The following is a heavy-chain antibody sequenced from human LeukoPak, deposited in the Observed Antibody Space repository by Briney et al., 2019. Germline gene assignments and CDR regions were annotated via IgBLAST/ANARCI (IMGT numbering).Heavy chain of an antibody. D-gene: IGHD3-16*02. J-gene: IGHJ4*02. V-gene: IGHV3-53*05. Sequence: GGSLRLSCAASGFTVTSNYMSWVRQAPGKGLEWISIIYSAGNTYYADSVRGRFTISRDNLRNTLYLQMNSLRAEDTAVYYCARGLESGYVWGSYRSGFSFDYWGQGTLVTVSS. CDR3: ARGLESGYVWGSYRSGFSFDY. CDR2: IYSAGNT. CDR1: GFTVTSNY.